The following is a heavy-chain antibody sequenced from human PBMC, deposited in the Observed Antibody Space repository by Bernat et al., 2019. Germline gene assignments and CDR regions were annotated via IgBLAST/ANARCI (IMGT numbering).Heavy chain of an antibody. J-gene: IGHJ5*02. CDR2: IKSKTDGGTT. CDR1: GFTFSNAW. CDR3: TTDLAGYYYDSSGYYGGWFDP. Sequence: VQLVESGGGLVKPGGSLRLSCAASGFTFSNAWMSWVRQAPGKGLEWVGRIKSKTDGGTTDYAAPVKGRFTISRDDSKNTLYLQMNSLKTEDTAVYYCTTDLAGYYYDSSGYYGGWFDPWGQGTLVTVSS. V-gene: IGHV3-15*01. D-gene: IGHD3-22*01.